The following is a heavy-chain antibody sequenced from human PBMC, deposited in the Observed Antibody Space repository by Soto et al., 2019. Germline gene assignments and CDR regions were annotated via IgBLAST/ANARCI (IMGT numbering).Heavy chain of an antibody. Sequence: SETLSLTCAVYGWSFSDFYWTWIRQLPGKGLEWIGEINHSGSTNYNPSLKSRVAISVDTSKNQFSLNLRSVTAADTAVYYCGPRGAVADPRGYWGQGTLVTVPQ. CDR2: INHSGST. D-gene: IGHD6-19*01. V-gene: IGHV4-34*01. J-gene: IGHJ4*02. CDR1: GWSFSDFY. CDR3: GPRGAVADPRGY.